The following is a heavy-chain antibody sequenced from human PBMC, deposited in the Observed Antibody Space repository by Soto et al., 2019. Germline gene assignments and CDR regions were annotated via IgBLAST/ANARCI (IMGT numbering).Heavy chain of an antibody. J-gene: IGHJ4*02. CDR2: IYWNDDK. CDR3: AHRLGPRGSLDY. D-gene: IGHD3-16*02. V-gene: IGHV2-5*01. CDR1: GFSLSTSGAG. Sequence: SGPTLVNPTQTLTLTCTFSGFSLSTSGAGVGWIRQPPGKALEWLALIYWNDDKRYSPSLKSRLTITKDTSKNQVVLIMTNMTPVDTATYYCAHRLGPRGSLDYGGQGSRVPVSS.